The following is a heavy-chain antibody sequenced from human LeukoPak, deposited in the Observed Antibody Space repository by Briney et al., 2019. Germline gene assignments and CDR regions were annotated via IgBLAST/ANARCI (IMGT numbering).Heavy chain of an antibody. CDR1: GYTFTDYY. V-gene: IGHV1-2*02. CDR2: INPNSGAT. CDR3: ATPTVGTSRFDGFDI. D-gene: IGHD4-23*01. J-gene: IGHJ3*02. Sequence: ASVKVSCKGSGYTFTDYYMHWVRQAPGQGLEWMAKINPNSGATAYAERFQGRVTLTRDTSISTAYMELSRLRSDDTAVYYCATPTVGTSRFDGFDIWGQGTMVTVSP.